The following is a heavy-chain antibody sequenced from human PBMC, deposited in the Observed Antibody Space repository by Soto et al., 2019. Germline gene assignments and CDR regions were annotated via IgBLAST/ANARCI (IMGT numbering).Heavy chain of an antibody. V-gene: IGHV3-74*01. CDR3: AREYYDFWSGYSYYYYYGMDV. CDR2: INSDGSST. D-gene: IGHD3-3*01. J-gene: IGHJ6*02. Sequence: EVQLVESGGGLVQPGGSLRLSCAASGFTFSSYWMHWVRQAPGKGLVWVSRINSDGSSTSYADSVKGRFTISRDYAKNTLYLQMNSLRAEDTAVYYCAREYYDFWSGYSYYYYYGMDVWGQGTTVTVSS. CDR1: GFTFSSYW.